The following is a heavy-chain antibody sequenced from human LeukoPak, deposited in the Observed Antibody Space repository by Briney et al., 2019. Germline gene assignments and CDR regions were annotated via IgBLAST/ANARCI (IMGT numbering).Heavy chain of an antibody. CDR2: IYTSGST. CDR3: ARGDFWSGNPFDP. D-gene: IGHD3-3*01. V-gene: IGHV4-4*09. CDR1: GGSISSYY. J-gene: IGHJ5*02. Sequence: SETLFLTCTVSGGSISSYYWSWIRQPPGKGLEWIGYIYTSGSTNYNPSLKSRVTISVDTSKNQFSLKLSSVTAADTAVYYCARGDFWSGNPFDPWGQGTLVTVSS.